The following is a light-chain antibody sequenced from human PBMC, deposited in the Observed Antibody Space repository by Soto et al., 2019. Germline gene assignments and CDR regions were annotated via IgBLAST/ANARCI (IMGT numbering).Light chain of an antibody. V-gene: IGKV1-33*01. CDR1: QDISKN. J-gene: IGKJ5*01. CDR2: DAS. CDR3: QQYDNLLPIT. Sequence: IQMTQSPSSLSASVGDRVTITCQASQDISKNLNWDQQKPGKAPKLLIYDASSLQTEVPSRFSGSESATHFTFTISSLQPEDVATYYCQQYDNLLPITFGQGTRLEMK.